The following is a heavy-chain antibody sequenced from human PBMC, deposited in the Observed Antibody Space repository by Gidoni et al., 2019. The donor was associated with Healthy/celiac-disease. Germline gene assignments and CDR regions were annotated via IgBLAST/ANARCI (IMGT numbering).Heavy chain of an antibody. J-gene: IGHJ5*02. CDR3: ARHSHGGNSEYWFDP. CDR2: IYYSGST. Sequence: QVQLQESGPGLVKPSETLSLTCTVPGGSLSSYYWSWIRQPPGKGLEWIGYIYYSGSTNYNPPLKSRVTISVDTSKNQFSLKLSSVTAADTAVYYCARHSHGGNSEYWFDPWGQGTLVTVSS. CDR1: GGSLSSYY. V-gene: IGHV4-59*08. D-gene: IGHD2-21*02.